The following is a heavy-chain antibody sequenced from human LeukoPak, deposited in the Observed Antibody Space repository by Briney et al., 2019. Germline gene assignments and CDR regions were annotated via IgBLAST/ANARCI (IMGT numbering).Heavy chain of an antibody. CDR1: GYTLTGYY. J-gene: IGHJ4*02. V-gene: IGHV1-2*06. CDR2: INPNSGGT. CDR3: ARVVEYCSGGSCYYFDY. D-gene: IGHD2-15*01. Sequence: ASVKVSCKASGYTLTGYYMHWVRQAPGQGLEWMGRINPNSGGTNYAQKFQGRVTMTRDTSISTAYMELSRLRSDDTAVYYCARVVEYCSGGSCYYFDYWGQGTLVTVSS.